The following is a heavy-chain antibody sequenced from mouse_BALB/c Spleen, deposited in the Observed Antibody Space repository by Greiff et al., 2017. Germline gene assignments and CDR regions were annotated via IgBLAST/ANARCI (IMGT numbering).Heavy chain of an antibody. J-gene: IGHJ3*01. D-gene: IGHD3-2*01. V-gene: IGHV1S22*01. CDR1: GYTFTSYW. CDR3: TRGTARATFAY. CDR2: IYPGSGST. Sequence: LQQPGSELVRPGASVKLSCKASGYTFTSYWMHWVKQRPGQGLEWIGNIYPGSGSTNYDEKFKSKDTLTVDTSSSTAYMQLSSLTSEDSAVYYCTRGTARATFAYWGQGTLVTVSA.